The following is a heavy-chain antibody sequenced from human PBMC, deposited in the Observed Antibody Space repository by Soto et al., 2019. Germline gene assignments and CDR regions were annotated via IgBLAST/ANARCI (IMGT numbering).Heavy chain of an antibody. CDR3: ARVDYGDYIPVDY. J-gene: IGHJ4*02. D-gene: IGHD4-17*01. Sequence: EVQLVESGGGLVQPGGSLRLSCAASGFTFSSYSMNWVRQAPGKGLEWVSYISSSSSTIYYADSVKGRFTISRDNAKNSLYLQMNRLRAEDTAVYYCARVDYGDYIPVDYWGQGTLVTVSS. V-gene: IGHV3-48*01. CDR1: GFTFSSYS. CDR2: ISSSSSTI.